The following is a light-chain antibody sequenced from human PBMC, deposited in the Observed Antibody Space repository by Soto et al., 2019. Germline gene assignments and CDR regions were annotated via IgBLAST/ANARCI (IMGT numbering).Light chain of an antibody. CDR2: GAS. J-gene: IGKJ1*01. Sequence: EIGLSQSPSTLSVSPGERVTLSCRASQTVSTNYLAWYQQKPGQAPRRLIYGASSRATGIPDRFSGRGFGTDFTLTISRLEPEDFAVYYCQHSGDFRWTFGLGTKVDI. V-gene: IGKV3-20*01. CDR1: QTVSTNY. CDR3: QHSGDFRWT.